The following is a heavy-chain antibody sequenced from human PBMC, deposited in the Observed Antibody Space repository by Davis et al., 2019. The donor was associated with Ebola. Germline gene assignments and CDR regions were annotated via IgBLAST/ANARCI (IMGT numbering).Heavy chain of an antibody. D-gene: IGHD1-26*01. CDR1: GFTFNMYA. J-gene: IGHJ4*02. Sequence: GESLKISCVASGFTFNMYAMDWVRQVPGKGLEWVSSISPGSNCLYYADSVKGRFTISRDNAKNSLYLQMNSLRAEDTAVYYCARGAVGYSGSYYRYFDYWGQGTLVTVSS. CDR2: ISPGSNCL. V-gene: IGHV3-21*01. CDR3: ARGAVGYSGSYYRYFDY.